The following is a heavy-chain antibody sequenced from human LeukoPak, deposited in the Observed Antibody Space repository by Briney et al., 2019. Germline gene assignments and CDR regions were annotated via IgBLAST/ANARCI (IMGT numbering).Heavy chain of an antibody. Sequence: SETLSLTCTVSGGSISSNYWGWIRQPPGKGLEWIGCIYHSGSTYYNPSLKSRVTISVDTSKNQFSLKLSSVTAADMAVYYCTRHQWWLAPRNFDYWGQGTLVTVSS. CDR1: GGSISSNY. J-gene: IGHJ4*02. CDR3: TRHQWWLAPRNFDY. CDR2: IYHSGST. V-gene: IGHV4-39*01. D-gene: IGHD2-8*01.